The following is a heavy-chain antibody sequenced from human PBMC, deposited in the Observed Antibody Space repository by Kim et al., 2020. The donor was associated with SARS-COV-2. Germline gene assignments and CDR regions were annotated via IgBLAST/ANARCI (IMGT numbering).Heavy chain of an antibody. Sequence: GGSLRLSWAASGITFSSYGMHWVRQAPGKGLEWVAVISDDGSNKNYADAVKGRFTISRDNSKNTLYLQMNSMRNEDTAVHYCAKDLKMGHGSGWSYYYYGMDVWAQGPTVTVSS. CDR3: AKDLKMGHGSGWSYYYYGMDV. CDR2: ISDDGSNK. D-gene: IGHD6-19*01. J-gene: IGHJ6*01. CDR1: GITFSSYG. V-gene: IGHV3-30*18.